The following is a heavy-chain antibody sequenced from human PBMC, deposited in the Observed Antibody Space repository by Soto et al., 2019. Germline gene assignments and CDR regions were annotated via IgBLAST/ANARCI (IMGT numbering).Heavy chain of an antibody. Sequence: QVQLVQSGAEVKKPGASVKVSCKASGYTFASYGISWVRQAPGQGLDWMGWISAYNGDTKYSQKFQGRVTMTTDTSTSTAYMELRSLRSDDTAVYYCATHPKRLGELSLYRGYWGQGTLVTVSS. D-gene: IGHD3-16*02. CDR3: ATHPKRLGELSLYRGY. J-gene: IGHJ4*02. CDR1: GYTFASYG. CDR2: ISAYNGDT. V-gene: IGHV1-18*01.